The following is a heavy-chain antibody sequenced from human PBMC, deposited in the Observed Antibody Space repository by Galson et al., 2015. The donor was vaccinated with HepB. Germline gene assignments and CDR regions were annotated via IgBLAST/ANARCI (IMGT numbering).Heavy chain of an antibody. CDR2: INPSGGRT. V-gene: IGHV1-46*01. Sequence: SVKVSCKASGYTFTSYFMHWVRQAPGQGLEWVAIINPSGGRTTYAQNFKGRVTVTRDTSTSTVFMELSSLRSEDTAVYYCARGTYCSGGSCYLNYWGQGTLVTVSS. J-gene: IGHJ4*02. CDR1: GYTFTSYF. CDR3: ARGTYCSGGSCYLNY. D-gene: IGHD2-15*01.